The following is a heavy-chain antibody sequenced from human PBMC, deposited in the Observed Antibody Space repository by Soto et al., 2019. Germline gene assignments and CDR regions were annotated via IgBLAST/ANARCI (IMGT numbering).Heavy chain of an antibody. V-gene: IGHV3-30-3*01. CDR3: ARGSYYDFWQDAFDI. CDR2: RSYDGSNK. J-gene: IGHJ3*02. CDR1: GFTFSSYA. D-gene: IGHD3-3*01. Sequence: QVQLVESGGGVVQPGRSLRLSCAASGFTFSSYAMHWVRQDPGKGLEWVAVRSYDGSNKYYADSVKGRFTISRDNSKNTLYLQMNSLRAEDTAVYYCARGSYYDFWQDAFDIWGQGTMVTVSS.